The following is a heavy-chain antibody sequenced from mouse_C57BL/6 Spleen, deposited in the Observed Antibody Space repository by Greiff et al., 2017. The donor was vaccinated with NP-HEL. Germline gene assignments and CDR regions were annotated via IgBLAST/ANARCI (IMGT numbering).Heavy chain of an antibody. Sequence: QVQLKQPGAELVKPGASVKLSCKASGYTFTSYWMHWVKQRPGQGLEWIGMIHPNSGSTNYNEKFKSKATLTVDKSSSTAYMQLSSLTSEDSAVYYCARAYGSSYGGFYWGQGTTLTVSS. CDR2: IHPNSGST. CDR1: GYTFTSYW. CDR3: ARAYGSSYGGFY. D-gene: IGHD1-1*01. V-gene: IGHV1-64*01. J-gene: IGHJ2*01.